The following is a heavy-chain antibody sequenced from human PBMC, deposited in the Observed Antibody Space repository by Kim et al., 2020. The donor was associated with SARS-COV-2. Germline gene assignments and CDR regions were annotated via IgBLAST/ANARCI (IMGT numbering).Heavy chain of an antibody. J-gene: IGHJ4*02. CDR3: ARGPPTPRKASNYDILTGYPD. CDR2: INPNSGGT. D-gene: IGHD3-9*01. CDR1: GYTFTGYY. V-gene: IGHV1-2*02. Sequence: ASVKVSCKASGYTFTGYYMHWVRQAPGQGLEWMGWINPNSGGTNYAQKFQGRVTMTRDTSISTAYMELSRLRSDDTAVYYCARGPPTPRKASNYDILTGYPDWGQGTLVTVSS.